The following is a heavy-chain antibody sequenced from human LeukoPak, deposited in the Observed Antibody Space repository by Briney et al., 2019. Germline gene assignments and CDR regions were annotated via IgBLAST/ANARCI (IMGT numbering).Heavy chain of an antibody. Sequence: SETLSLTCTVSGGSVSRSPYYWGWIRQPPGKGLEWIGNIYYSGSTYYNPSLKSRVTISVDTSKNQFSLKVTSVTAADTAVYYCATAFSYYHNFAYWGQGTLVTDSS. CDR2: IYYSGST. J-gene: IGHJ4*02. D-gene: IGHD3-10*01. V-gene: IGHV4-39*07. CDR3: ATAFSYYHNFAY. CDR1: GGSVSRSPYY.